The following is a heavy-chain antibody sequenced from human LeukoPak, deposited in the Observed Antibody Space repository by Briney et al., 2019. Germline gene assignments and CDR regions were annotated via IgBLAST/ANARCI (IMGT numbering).Heavy chain of an antibody. CDR3: AKGHRWELDYYYYMDV. CDR1: GFTFSSYW. CDR2: INSDGSST. V-gene: IGHV3-74*01. Sequence: PGGSLRLSCAASGFTFSSYWMRWVRQAPGKGLVWVSRINSDGSSTSYADSVKGRFTISRDNAKNSLYLQMNSLRAEDTALYYCAKGHRWELDYYYYMDVWGKGTTVTVSS. J-gene: IGHJ6*03. D-gene: IGHD1-26*01.